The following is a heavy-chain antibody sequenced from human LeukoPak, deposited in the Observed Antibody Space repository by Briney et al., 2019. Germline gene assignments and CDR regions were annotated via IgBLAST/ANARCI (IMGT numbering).Heavy chain of an antibody. J-gene: IGHJ4*02. D-gene: IGHD5-18*01. V-gene: IGHV4-30-4*01. CDR1: GGSISSGDYY. CDR3: ASFRVQLWSGY. CDR2: IYYSGST. Sequence: SQTLSLTCTVSGGSISSGDYYWSWIRQPPGKGLKWIGYIYYSGSTYYNPSLKSRVTISVDTSKNQFSLKLSSMTAADTAVYYCASFRVQLWSGYWGQGTLVTVSS.